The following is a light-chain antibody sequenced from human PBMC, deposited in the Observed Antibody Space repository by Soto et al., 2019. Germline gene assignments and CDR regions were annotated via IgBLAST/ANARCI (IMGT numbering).Light chain of an antibody. V-gene: IGKV1-39*01. CDR1: QSISSY. Sequence: DIQMTQSPSSLSASVGDRVTITCRASQSISSYLNWYQQKPGTAPKLLIYAASSLQSGVPSRFSGSGSGTDFTLTISSLQPEDFATYYCQQSYSIPYTFGQGTKVDIK. CDR3: QQSYSIPYT. CDR2: AAS. J-gene: IGKJ2*01.